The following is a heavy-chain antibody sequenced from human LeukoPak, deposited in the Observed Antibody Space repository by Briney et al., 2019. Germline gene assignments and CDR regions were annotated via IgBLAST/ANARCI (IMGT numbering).Heavy chain of an antibody. D-gene: IGHD3-10*01. J-gene: IGHJ4*02. CDR2: IYYSGST. V-gene: IGHV4-39*07. Sequence: SETLSLTCTVSGGSISSSSYYWGWIRQPPGKGLEWIGSIYYSGSTYYNPSLKSRVTISVDTSKNQFSLKLSSVTAADTAVYYCARDTEERYMVRGVRSEAPPLDYWGQGTLVTVSS. CDR3: ARDTEERYMVRGVRSEAPPLDY. CDR1: GGSISSSSYY.